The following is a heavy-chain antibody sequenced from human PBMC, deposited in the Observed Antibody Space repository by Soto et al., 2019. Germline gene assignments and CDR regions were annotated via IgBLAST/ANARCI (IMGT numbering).Heavy chain of an antibody. CDR3: AKGRGGSGSLTPRVDF. V-gene: IGHV3-23*01. CDR1: GFTFNNYA. J-gene: IGHJ4*02. D-gene: IGHD3-10*01. Sequence: EVQLLESGGGLVQPGGSLRLSCAASGFTFNNYAMTWVRQAPGLGLEWVSAISGGGDTTSYADSVKGRFTVSIDGSTSTLYLQMSSLRAEDTALYYCAKGRGGSGSLTPRVDFWGQGTLVTVSS. CDR2: ISGGGDTT.